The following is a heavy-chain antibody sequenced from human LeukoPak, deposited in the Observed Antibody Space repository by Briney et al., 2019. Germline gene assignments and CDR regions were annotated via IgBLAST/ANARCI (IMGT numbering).Heavy chain of an antibody. V-gene: IGHV3-21*01. CDR1: GFTFSSYS. D-gene: IGHD3-10*01. Sequence: GGSLRLSCAASGFTFSSYSMNWVRQAPGKGLEWVSSISSSSSYIYYADSVKGRFTISRDNAKNSLYLQMNSLRAEDTGVYYCASHRAWFGELLPTDYWGQGTLVTVSS. CDR2: ISSSSSYI. CDR3: ASHRAWFGELLPTDY. J-gene: IGHJ4*02.